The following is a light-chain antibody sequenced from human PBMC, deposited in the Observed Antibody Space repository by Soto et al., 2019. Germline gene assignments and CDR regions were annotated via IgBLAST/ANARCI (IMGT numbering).Light chain of an antibody. V-gene: IGLV2-11*01. CDR2: DVS. J-gene: IGLJ2*01. CDR3: CEYEGNYVGI. Sequence: QSVLTQPPSVSGSPGQSVTISCTGPPYNYVTWYQQHAGKAPKLIIYDVSKRPSGVSERFSGSKSGYTASLTISGLQAEDEADYHCCEYEGNYVGIFGGGTKVTVL. CDR1: PYNY.